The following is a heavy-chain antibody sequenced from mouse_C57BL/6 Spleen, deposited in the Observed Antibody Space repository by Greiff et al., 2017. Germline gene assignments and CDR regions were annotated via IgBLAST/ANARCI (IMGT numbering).Heavy chain of an antibody. CDR2: IYPGDGDT. CDR3: ARYDTTVVARYFDV. CDR1: GYAFSSSW. Sequence: VQLQQSGPELVKPGASVKISCKASGYAFSSSWMNWVKQRPGKGLEWIGRIYPGDGDTNYNGKFKGKATLTADKSSSTAYMQLSSLTSEDSAVDFCARYDTTVVARYFDVWGTGTTVTVSS. J-gene: IGHJ1*03. D-gene: IGHD1-1*01. V-gene: IGHV1-82*01.